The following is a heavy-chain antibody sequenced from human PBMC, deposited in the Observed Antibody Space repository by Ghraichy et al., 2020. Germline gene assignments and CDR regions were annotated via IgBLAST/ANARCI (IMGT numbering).Heavy chain of an antibody. CDR1: GFMFGSYG. V-gene: IGHV3-30*19. CDR2: ISSDGTNQ. CDR3: ANLGFGGLANRVYYGLDV. Sequence: GGSLRLSCAASGFMFGSYGLHWVRQAPGKGPEWVAFISSDGTNQYFADSVKGRFTISRDNSKNTLYLQINSLSTEDTAVYYCANLGFGGLANRVYYGLDVWGQGTTVPVS. D-gene: IGHD3-10*01. J-gene: IGHJ6*02.